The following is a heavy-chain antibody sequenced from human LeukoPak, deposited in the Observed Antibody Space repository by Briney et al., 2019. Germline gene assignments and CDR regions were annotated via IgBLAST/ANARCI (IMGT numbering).Heavy chain of an antibody. CDR3: AKTKARLLWFGVSNY. D-gene: IGHD3-10*01. CDR2: IIPIFGTA. V-gene: IGHV1-69*05. CDR1: GGTFSSYA. Sequence: SVKVSCKASGGTFSSYAISWVRQAPGQGLEWMGGIIPIFGTANYAQKFQGRVTITTDESTSTAYMELSSLRSEDTAVYYCAKTKARLLWFGVSNYWGQGTLVTVSS. J-gene: IGHJ4*02.